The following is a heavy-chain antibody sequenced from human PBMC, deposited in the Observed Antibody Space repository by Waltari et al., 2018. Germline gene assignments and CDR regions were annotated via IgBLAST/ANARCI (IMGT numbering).Heavy chain of an antibody. CDR1: GYTFTDYY. V-gene: IGHV1-2*02. Sequence: QVQLVQTGAEVQKPGASVKVSCKPSGYTFTDYYMSCGRQAPGQGLEWMGWINPYSGGTAYAQKFQGRVTLTRDTSISTAYMELNRLISDDSAMYYCATAPDAFQIINWGQGTLVTVSS. CDR2: INPYSGGT. CDR3: ATAPDAFQIIN. J-gene: IGHJ4*02. D-gene: IGHD2-2*01.